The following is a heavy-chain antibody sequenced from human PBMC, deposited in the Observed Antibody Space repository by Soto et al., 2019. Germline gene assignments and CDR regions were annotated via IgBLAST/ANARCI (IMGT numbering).Heavy chain of an antibody. J-gene: IGHJ6*02. CDR1: GGTFSSYA. D-gene: IGHD6-19*01. V-gene: IGHV1-69*01. CDR2: IIPIFGTA. Sequence: QVQLVQSGAEVKKPGSSVKVSCKASGGTFSSYAISWVRQAPRQGLEWMGGIIPIFGTANYAQKFQGRVTITADESTSTAYMELSSLRSEDTAVYYCARDIAVAGTFGDYYYGMDVWGQGTTVTVSS. CDR3: ARDIAVAGTFGDYYYGMDV.